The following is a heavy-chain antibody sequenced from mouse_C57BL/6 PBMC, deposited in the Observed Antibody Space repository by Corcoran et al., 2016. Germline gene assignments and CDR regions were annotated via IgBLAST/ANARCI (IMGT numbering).Heavy chain of an antibody. D-gene: IGHD1-1*01. CDR1: GYTFTTYG. Sequence: QIQLVQSGPELKKPGETVKISCKASGYTFTTYGMSWVKQAPGKGLKWMGWINTYSGVPTYADDFKGRFVFSLETSASTAYLQINNLKNEDTATYFCAEYYYGSSGYYFDYWGQGTTLTVSS. CDR3: AEYYYGSSGYYFDY. CDR2: INTYSGVP. J-gene: IGHJ2*01. V-gene: IGHV9-3*01.